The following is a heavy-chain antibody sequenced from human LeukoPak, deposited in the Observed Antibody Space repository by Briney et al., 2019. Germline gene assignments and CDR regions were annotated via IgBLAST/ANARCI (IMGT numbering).Heavy chain of an antibody. D-gene: IGHD3-3*01. CDR2: INPNSGGT. J-gene: IGHJ5*02. CDR3: AISRFLEWLSYWTGHLNWFDP. Sequence: PGASVKVSCKASGYTFTGYYMHWVRQAPGQGLEWKGWINPNSGGTNYAQKFQGRVTMTRDTSISTAYMELSRLRSDDTAVYYCAISRFLEWLSYWTGHLNWFDPWGQGTLVTVSS. CDR1: GYTFTGYY. V-gene: IGHV1-2*02.